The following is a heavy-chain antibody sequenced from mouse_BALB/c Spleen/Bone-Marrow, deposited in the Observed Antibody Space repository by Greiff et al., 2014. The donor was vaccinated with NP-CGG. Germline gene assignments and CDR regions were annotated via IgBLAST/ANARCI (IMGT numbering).Heavy chain of an antibody. CDR2: ISNGGGST. CDR3: ARQLGLRWAMDY. V-gene: IGHV5-12-2*01. Sequence: VQLVESGGGLVQPGGSLKLSCAASGFTFSSYTVSWVRQTPEKRLEWVAYISNGGGSTYYPDTVKGRFTISRDNAKNTLYLQMSSLKSEDTAMYYCARQLGLRWAMDYWGQGTSVTVSS. D-gene: IGHD3-1*01. CDR1: GFTFSSYT. J-gene: IGHJ4*01.